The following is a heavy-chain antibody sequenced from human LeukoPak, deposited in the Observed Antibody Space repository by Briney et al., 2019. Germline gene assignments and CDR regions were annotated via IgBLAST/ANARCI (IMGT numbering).Heavy chain of an antibody. J-gene: IGHJ4*02. V-gene: IGHV4-61*01. CDR1: SSSVSSITHY. Sequence: PSETLSLTCTVSSSSVSSITHYWTWIRQPPGKGLEWIGNIYYTGRTNYNPSLKSRATISVDTSKNQFSLKLSYVTDGDRAVYYCARVEMGTIFFDSWGQGTLVSVSS. D-gene: IGHD5-24*01. CDR2: IYYTGRT. CDR3: ARVEMGTIFFDS.